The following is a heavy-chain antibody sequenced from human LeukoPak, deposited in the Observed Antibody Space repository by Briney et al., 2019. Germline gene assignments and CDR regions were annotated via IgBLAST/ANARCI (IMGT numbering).Heavy chain of an antibody. J-gene: IGHJ4*02. V-gene: IGHV3-23*01. CDR2: ISGSGGST. CDR3: AKVIKRRHYYDSSGYYYFDY. Sequence: GGSLRLSCAASGFTFSSYAMSWVRQAPGKGLEWVSAISGSGGSTYYADSVKGRFTISRDNSKNTLYLQMNSLRAEDTAVYYCAKVIKRRHYYDSSGYYYFDYWGQGTLVTVSS. CDR1: GFTFSSYA. D-gene: IGHD3-22*01.